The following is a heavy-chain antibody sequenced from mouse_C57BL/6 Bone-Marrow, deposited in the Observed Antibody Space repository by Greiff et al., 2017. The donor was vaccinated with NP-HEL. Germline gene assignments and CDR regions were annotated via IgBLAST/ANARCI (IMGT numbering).Heavy chain of an antibody. Sequence: EVMLVESGGGLVQPGGSLKLSCAASGFTFSDYYMYWVRQTPEKRLEWVAYISNGGGSTYYPDTVKGRFTISRDNAKNTLYLQMSRLKSEDTAMYYCARPGDGYSSWFAYWGQGTLVTVSA. CDR3: ARPGDGYSSWFAY. V-gene: IGHV5-12*01. D-gene: IGHD2-3*01. CDR2: ISNGGGST. J-gene: IGHJ3*01. CDR1: GFTFSDYY.